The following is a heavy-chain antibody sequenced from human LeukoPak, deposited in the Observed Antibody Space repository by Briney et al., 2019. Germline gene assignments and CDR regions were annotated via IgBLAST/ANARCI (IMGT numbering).Heavy chain of an antibody. CDR2: IYYNGST. CDR1: GGSISSSSYY. CDR3: ARSTFSYYYDSSGYYHGPFDY. V-gene: IGHV4-39*01. Sequence: SETLSLTCTVSGGSISSSSYYWGWIRQPPGKGLEWIGSIYYNGSTYYNPSLKSRVTISVDTSKNQFSLKLSSVTAADTAVYYCARSTFSYYYDSSGYYHGPFDYWGQGTLVTVSS. J-gene: IGHJ4*02. D-gene: IGHD3-22*01.